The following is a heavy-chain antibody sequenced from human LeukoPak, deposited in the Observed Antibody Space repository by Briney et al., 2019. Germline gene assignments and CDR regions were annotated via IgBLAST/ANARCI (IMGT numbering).Heavy chain of an antibody. V-gene: IGHV4-34*01. J-gene: IGHJ4*02. D-gene: IGHD6-19*01. Sequence: SETLSLTCAVYGGSFSGYYWSWIRQPPGKGLEWIGEINHSGSTNYNPSLKSRVTISVDTSKSQFSLKLSSVTAADTAVYYCARGVGYSSGWYRYWGQGTLVTVSS. CDR3: ARGVGYSSGWYRY. CDR2: INHSGST. CDR1: GGSFSGYY.